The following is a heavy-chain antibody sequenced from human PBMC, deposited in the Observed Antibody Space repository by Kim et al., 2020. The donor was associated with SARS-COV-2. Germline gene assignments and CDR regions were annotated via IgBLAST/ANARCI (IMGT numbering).Heavy chain of an antibody. Sequence: SETLSLTCTVSGGSTSGYYWSWIRQPPGEGLEWIGYIYYSGSTNYNPSLKSRVTISIDTSKNQFSLKVRSVTAADTAVYYCARGHRAGAGHLDRWGQGALGTVSS. CDR2: IYYSGST. CDR1: GGSTSGYY. D-gene: IGHD6-13*01. CDR3: ARGHRAGAGHLDR. V-gene: IGHV4-59*01. J-gene: IGHJ4*02.